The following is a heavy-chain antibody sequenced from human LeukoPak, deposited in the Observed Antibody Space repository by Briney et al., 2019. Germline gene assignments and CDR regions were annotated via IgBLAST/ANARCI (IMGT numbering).Heavy chain of an antibody. CDR1: GYTFTSYD. J-gene: IGHJ6*03. D-gene: IGHD6-6*01. CDR3: AREVAARVSPDYYYYYYMDV. Sequence: GASVKVSCKASGYTFTSYDINWVRQATGQGLEWMGWMNPNSGNTGYAQKFQGRVTITRNTSISTAYMELSSLRSEDTAVYYCAREVAARVSPDYYYYYYMDVWGKGTTVTVSS. CDR2: MNPNSGNT. V-gene: IGHV1-8*01.